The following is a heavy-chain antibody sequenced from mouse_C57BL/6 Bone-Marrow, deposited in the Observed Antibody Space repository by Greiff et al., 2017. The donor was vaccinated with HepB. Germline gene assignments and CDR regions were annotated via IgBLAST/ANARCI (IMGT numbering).Heavy chain of an antibody. Sequence: EVKLMESGGDLVKPGGSLKLSCAASGFTFSSYGMSWVRQTPDKRLEWVATISSGGSYTYYPDSVKGRFTISRDNAKNTLYLQTSSLKSEDTAMYYCAGRAGDVGAMDYWGQGTSVTVSS. D-gene: IGHD3-3*01. CDR1: GFTFSSYG. J-gene: IGHJ4*01. CDR3: AGRAGDVGAMDY. V-gene: IGHV5-6*02. CDR2: ISSGGSYT.